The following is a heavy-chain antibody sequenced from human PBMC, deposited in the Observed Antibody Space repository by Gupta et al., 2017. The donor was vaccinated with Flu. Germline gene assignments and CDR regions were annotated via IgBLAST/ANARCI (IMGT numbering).Heavy chain of an antibody. V-gene: IGHV4-39*01. D-gene: IGHD4-23*01. Sequence: QLQLQESGPGLVKPSETLSLTCTVSGGSISSSSYYWGWIRQPPGKGLEWIGSIYYSGSTYYNPSLKSRVTISVDTSKNQFSLKLSSVTAADTAVYYCARFGMLYGFMQGIRPAQLYGGNSCWFDPWGQGTLVTVSS. CDR2: IYYSGST. CDR3: ARFGMLYGFMQGIRPAQLYGGNSCWFDP. J-gene: IGHJ5*02. CDR1: GGSISSSSYY.